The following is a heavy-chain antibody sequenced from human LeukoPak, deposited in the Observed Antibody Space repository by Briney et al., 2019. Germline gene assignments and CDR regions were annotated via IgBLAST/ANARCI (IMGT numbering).Heavy chain of an antibody. CDR3: TTNYYDSSGYYYVDAFDI. CDR2: IRSKANSYAT. CDR1: GFTFSGSA. D-gene: IGHD3-22*01. J-gene: IGHJ3*02. Sequence: GGSLRLSCAASGFTFSGSAMHWVRQASGKGLEWVGRIRSKANSYATAYAASVKGRFTISRDDSKNTAYLQMNSLKTEDTAVYYCTTNYYDSSGYYYVDAFDIWGQGTMVTVSS. V-gene: IGHV3-73*01.